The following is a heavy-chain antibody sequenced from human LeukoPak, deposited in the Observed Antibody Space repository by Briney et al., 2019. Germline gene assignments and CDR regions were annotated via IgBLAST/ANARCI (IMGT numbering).Heavy chain of an antibody. J-gene: IGHJ4*02. Sequence: GVSLRLSCAASGFTFSNYAMNWVRQAPGKGLEWVAVINDYGTTIYYADSVRGRFTISRDDSKNTVYLQMIGLKTEDTAVYYCTRRLDGSGSSGYFDYWGQGTLVTVSS. V-gene: IGHV3-23*01. CDR2: INDYGTTI. CDR1: GFTFSNYA. D-gene: IGHD3-10*01. CDR3: TRRLDGSGSSGYFDY.